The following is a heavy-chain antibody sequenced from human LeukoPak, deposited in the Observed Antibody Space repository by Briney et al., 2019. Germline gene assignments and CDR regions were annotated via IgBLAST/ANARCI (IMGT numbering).Heavy chain of an antibody. CDR1: GGSISSYS. V-gene: IGHV4-4*07. D-gene: IGHD2-15*01. CDR2: IYTSGGT. J-gene: IGHJ3*02. Sequence: SETLSLTCTVSGGSISSYSWSWIRHPAGKGQGWLGRIYTSGGTNYNPSLKSRVTMSVDTSKNQFSLKLSSVTAADTAGYYCAHANIGYCSGGSCYKDAFDIWGQGTMVTVSS. CDR3: AHANIGYCSGGSCYKDAFDI.